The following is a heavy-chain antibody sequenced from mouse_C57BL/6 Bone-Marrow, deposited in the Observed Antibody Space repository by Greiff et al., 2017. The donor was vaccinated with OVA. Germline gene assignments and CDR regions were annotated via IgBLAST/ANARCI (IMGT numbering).Heavy chain of an antibody. CDR2: IRNKANGYTT. D-gene: IGHD2-4*01. Sequence: EVKLMESGGGLVQPGGSLSLSCAASGFTFTDYYMSWVRQPPGKALEWLGFIRNKANGYTTEYSASVKGRFTISRDNSQSILYLQMNALRAEDSATYYGARSSIDYDYDGFAYWGQGTLVTVSA. V-gene: IGHV7-3*01. CDR3: ARSSIDYDYDGFAY. J-gene: IGHJ3*01. CDR1: GFTFTDYY.